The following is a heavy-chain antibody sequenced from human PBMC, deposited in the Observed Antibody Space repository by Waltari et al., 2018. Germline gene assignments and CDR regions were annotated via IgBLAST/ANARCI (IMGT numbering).Heavy chain of an antibody. CDR2: LNHSGST. Sequence: QVQLQQWGAGLLKPSETLSLTCAVYGGSFSGYYWSWIRQPPGKGLEWIGELNHSGSTNYNPSLKSRVTISVDTSKNHFSLKLSAVTAADTAVYYCARGRFGELYRHFDYWGQGTLVTVSS. CDR1: GGSFSGYY. V-gene: IGHV4-34*01. D-gene: IGHD3-10*01. J-gene: IGHJ4*02. CDR3: ARGRFGELYRHFDY.